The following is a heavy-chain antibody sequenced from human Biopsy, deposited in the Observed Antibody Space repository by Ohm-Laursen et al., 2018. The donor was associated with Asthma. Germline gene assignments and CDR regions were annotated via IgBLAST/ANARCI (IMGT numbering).Heavy chain of an antibody. CDR2: IHYSGST. CDR1: GASIKTDDHY. V-gene: IGHV4-30-4*01. J-gene: IGHJ4*02. Sequence: SQTLSLTCTVPGASIKTDDHYWSWLRQPPGKGLEWFGFIHYSGSTSYNPSLKGGVSFSRDTSKNQFSLRLSSVTAADTAMYYCARIPRRSGSYFVDYWGQGTLVTVSS. CDR3: ARIPRRSGSYFVDY. D-gene: IGHD3-22*01.